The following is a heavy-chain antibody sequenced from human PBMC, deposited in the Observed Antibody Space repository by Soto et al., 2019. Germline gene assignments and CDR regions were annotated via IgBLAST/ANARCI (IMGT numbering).Heavy chain of an antibody. D-gene: IGHD5-12*01. J-gene: IGHJ3*02. Sequence: SETLSLTCTVSGGSISSSSYYWGWIRQPPGKGLEWIGSIYYSGSTYYNPSLKSRVTISVDTSKNQFSLKLSSVTAADTAVYYCARGEGYSGYDFAFDIWGQWTMVTVSS. CDR3: ARGEGYSGYDFAFDI. V-gene: IGHV4-39*01. CDR2: IYYSGST. CDR1: GGSISSSSYY.